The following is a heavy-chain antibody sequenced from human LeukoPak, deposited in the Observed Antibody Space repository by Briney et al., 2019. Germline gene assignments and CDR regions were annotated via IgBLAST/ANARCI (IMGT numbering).Heavy chain of an antibody. CDR3: AVDLYSSVWYGAFDM. V-gene: IGHV3-9*01. D-gene: IGHD6-19*01. CDR2: ISWNSGTI. CDR1: GFTFDAYA. Sequence: GRSLRLSCAASGFTFDAYAMHWVRQAPGKGLEWVSGISWNSGTIGYADSVKGRFTISRDNAKNSLYLQMNSLRAEDTALYFCAVDLYSSVWYGAFDMWGQGTMVIVST. J-gene: IGHJ3*02.